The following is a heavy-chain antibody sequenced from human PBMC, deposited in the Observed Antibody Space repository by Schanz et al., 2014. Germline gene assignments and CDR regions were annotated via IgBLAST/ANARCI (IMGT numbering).Heavy chain of an antibody. CDR1: GLTLMYSF. V-gene: IGHV3-74*01. D-gene: IGHD4-17*01. CDR3: VRDTDYHFDY. J-gene: IGHJ4*02. Sequence: EVQLVESGGGLVQPGGSLRLSCAASGLTLMYSFINFFLHAPGKGLVWVSRTSHDGSFTTFADSVKGRFTISRDNAKNALYLQMNSLRAEDTAVYYCVRDTDYHFDYWGQGTLVTVSS. CDR2: TSHDGSFT.